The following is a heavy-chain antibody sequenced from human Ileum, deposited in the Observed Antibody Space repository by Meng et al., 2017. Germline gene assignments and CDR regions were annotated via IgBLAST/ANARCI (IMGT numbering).Heavy chain of an antibody. CDR1: GFIFRKDG. Sequence: GGSLRPSCAAPGFIFRKDGMHWVRQAPGKGLEWVAVIWHDASKEYYADSVKGRFTISRDYSKDTVFLQMNALRAEDTAVYDCVRDDDGDSQFSQFDYWGQGTLVTVSS. CDR2: IWHDASKE. CDR3: VRDDDGDSQFSQFDY. V-gene: IGHV3-33*01. D-gene: IGHD3-22*01. J-gene: IGHJ4*02.